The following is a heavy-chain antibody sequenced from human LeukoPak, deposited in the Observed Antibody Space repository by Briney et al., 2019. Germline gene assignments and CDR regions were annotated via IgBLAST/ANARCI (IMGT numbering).Heavy chain of an antibody. Sequence: PGGSLRLSCVDSKFSLGNYWMAWVRQARGRGLEGVANIKHDGNEKYYVDSVRGRFTISRDNAENSLCLQMNSLRAEDTAIYFCARHMPAVGATPFDYWGQGTLVTVSS. J-gene: IGHJ4*02. CDR2: IKHDGNEK. D-gene: IGHD1-26*01. V-gene: IGHV3-7*01. CDR3: ARHMPAVGATPFDY. CDR1: KFSLGNYW.